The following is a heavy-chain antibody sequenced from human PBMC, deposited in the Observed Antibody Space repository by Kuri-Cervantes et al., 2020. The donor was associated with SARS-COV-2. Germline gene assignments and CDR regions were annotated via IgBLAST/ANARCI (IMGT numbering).Heavy chain of an antibody. CDR2: INSNGGSI. D-gene: IGHD2-2*01. V-gene: IGHV3-64D*06. CDR1: GLSFGNSV. CDR3: VQQIAVVDYYFDF. Sequence: GESLKISCSASGLSFGNSVMHWVRQAPGKGLQYVSSINSNGGSIYHTDSVKGRFTISRDNSKNTLYLQMSSLRAEDTAVYHCVQQIAVVDYYFDFWGQGTLVTVSS. J-gene: IGHJ4*02.